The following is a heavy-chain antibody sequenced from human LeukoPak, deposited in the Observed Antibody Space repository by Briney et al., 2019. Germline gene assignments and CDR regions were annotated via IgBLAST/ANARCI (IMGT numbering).Heavy chain of an antibody. J-gene: IGHJ4*02. Sequence: ASVKVSCKASGYTFTGYYMHWVRQAPGQGLEWMGWINPNSGGTKYAQKFQGRVTMTRDTSISTAYMELSRLRSDDTAVYYCARDRDYSNYRSIDHWGQGTLVTVSS. V-gene: IGHV1-2*02. D-gene: IGHD4-11*01. CDR1: GYTFTGYY. CDR2: INPNSGGT. CDR3: ARDRDYSNYRSIDH.